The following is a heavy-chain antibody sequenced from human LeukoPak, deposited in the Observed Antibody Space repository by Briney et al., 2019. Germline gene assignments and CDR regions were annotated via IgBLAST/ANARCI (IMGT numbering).Heavy chain of an antibody. D-gene: IGHD2-15*01. CDR2: FGPEDGET. CDR1: GYTLTELS. CDR3: ATAKVFCSGGSCRNYYFDY. Sequence: ASVKVSCKVSGYTLTELSMHWVRQAPGKGLEWMGGFGPEDGETIYAQKFQGRVTMTEDTSTDTAYMELSSLRSEDTAVYYCATAKVFCSGGSCRNYYFDYWDQGTLVTVSS. J-gene: IGHJ4*02. V-gene: IGHV1-24*01.